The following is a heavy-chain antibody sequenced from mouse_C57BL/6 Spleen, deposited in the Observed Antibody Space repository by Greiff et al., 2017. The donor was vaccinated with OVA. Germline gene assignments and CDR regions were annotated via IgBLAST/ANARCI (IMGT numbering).Heavy chain of an antibody. J-gene: IGHJ2*01. CDR3: ASSGTTVVLGY. V-gene: IGHV1-22*01. CDR1: GYTFTDYN. CDR2: INPNNGGT. Sequence: VQLQQSGPELVKPGASVKMSCKASGYTFTDYNMHWVKQSHGKSLEWIGYINPNNGGTSYNQKFKGKATLTVTKSSSTAYLQLRSLTSEDSAVYSCASSGTTVVLGYWGQGTTLTVSS. D-gene: IGHD1-1*01.